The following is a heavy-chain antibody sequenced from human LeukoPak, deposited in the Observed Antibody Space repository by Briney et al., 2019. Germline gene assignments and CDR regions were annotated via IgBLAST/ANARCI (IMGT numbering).Heavy chain of an antibody. CDR2: FDYEDGEK. CDR3: ATVRPSGGYKSDAFDI. D-gene: IGHD3-10*01. Sequence: ASVQDSCQVSGYIHTELLMNWVRQAPGKELEWMGGFDYEDGEKIYAQKFQGRLTMTEDTSTDTAYIELSSLRTEDTSVYYCATVRPSGGYKSDAFDIWGQGTMVTVSS. V-gene: IGHV1-24*01. CDR1: GYIHTELL. J-gene: IGHJ3*02.